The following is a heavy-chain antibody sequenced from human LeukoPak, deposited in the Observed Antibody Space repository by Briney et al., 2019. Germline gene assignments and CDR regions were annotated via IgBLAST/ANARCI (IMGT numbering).Heavy chain of an antibody. Sequence: ASVKVSCKASGGIFSSYAINWVRQATRQGLEWMGGVIPLFRTANYAQKFQGRVTITTDASTSTAYMELSSLRSEDTAVYYCAGSSSGGYNWFDPWGQGTLVTVSS. J-gene: IGHJ5*02. CDR1: GGIFSSYA. D-gene: IGHD6-6*01. CDR2: VIPLFRTA. V-gene: IGHV1-69*05. CDR3: AGSSSGGYNWFDP.